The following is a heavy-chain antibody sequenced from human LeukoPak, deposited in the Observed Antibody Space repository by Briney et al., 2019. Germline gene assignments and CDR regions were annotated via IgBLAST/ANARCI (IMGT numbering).Heavy chain of an antibody. CDR3: ASLLWGYYFDY. CDR1: GYTFTDYY. Sequence: ASVRVSCKASGYTFTDYYMHWVRQAPGQGLEWVGRINPNSGGTNYAQKFQGRVTMTRDTSITTAYMELSSLRSDDTAVYYCASLLWGYYFDYWGQGTLVTVSS. V-gene: IGHV1-2*06. D-gene: IGHD3-10*01. J-gene: IGHJ4*02. CDR2: INPNSGGT.